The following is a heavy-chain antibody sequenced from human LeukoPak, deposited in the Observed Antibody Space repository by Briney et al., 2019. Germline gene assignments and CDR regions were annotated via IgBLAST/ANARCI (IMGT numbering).Heavy chain of an antibody. CDR2: ISTDGNNE. CDR1: GFSFTMYG. Sequence: GGSLRLSCAASGFSFTMYGIHWVRQAPGKGLEWVAVISTDGNNEYYANSVKGRFTISRDNSKNMVYLQMTSLRTEDTAVYYCAKDQIGWAPGYVSGPLDQWGQGTLVTVSS. V-gene: IGHV3-30*18. J-gene: IGHJ4*02. CDR3: AKDQIGWAPGYVSGPLDQ. D-gene: IGHD6-19*01.